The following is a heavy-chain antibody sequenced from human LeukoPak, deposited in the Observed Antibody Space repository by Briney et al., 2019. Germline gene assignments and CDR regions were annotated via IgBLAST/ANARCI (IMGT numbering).Heavy chain of an antibody. D-gene: IGHD6-19*01. J-gene: IGHJ4*02. CDR2: IYHSGST. Sequence: SGTLSLTCAVSGDSITSTNWWPWVRQPPGKGPEWIGEIYHSGSTNYNPSLKSRVTISLDRSRNQFSLRLNSVTAADTAVYYCARGGNSAWYFDYWGQGTLVTVSS. CDR1: GDSITSTNW. V-gene: IGHV4-4*02. CDR3: ARGGNSAWYFDY.